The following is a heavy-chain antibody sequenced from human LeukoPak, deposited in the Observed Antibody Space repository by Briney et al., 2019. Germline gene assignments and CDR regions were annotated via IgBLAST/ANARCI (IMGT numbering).Heavy chain of an antibody. J-gene: IGHJ4*02. CDR2: ISASGGTP. D-gene: IGHD1-26*01. V-gene: IGHV3-23*01. CDR1: GFTFSSCA. Sequence: GGSLRLSCAASGFTFSSCAMSWVRQAPGKGLEWVSTISASGGTPYLADSVKGRFTISRDNSKNTLYLQMNSLRAADTAVYYCAKGVGDPMGATTHLDYWGQGILVTVSS. CDR3: AKGVGDPMGATTHLDY.